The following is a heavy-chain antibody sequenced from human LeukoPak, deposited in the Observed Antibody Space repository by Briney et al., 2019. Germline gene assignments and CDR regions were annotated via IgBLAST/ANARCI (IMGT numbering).Heavy chain of an antibody. Sequence: SETLSLTCTVSGGSISSGGYYWSWIRQHPGKGLEWIGYIYYSGSTYYNPSLKSRVTISVDTSKNQFSLKLSSVTAADTAVYYCARVGATYYYDSSGYPVDYWGQGTLVTVSS. CDR3: ARVGATYYYDSSGYPVDY. CDR2: IYYSGST. D-gene: IGHD3-22*01. J-gene: IGHJ4*02. V-gene: IGHV4-31*03. CDR1: GGSISSGGYY.